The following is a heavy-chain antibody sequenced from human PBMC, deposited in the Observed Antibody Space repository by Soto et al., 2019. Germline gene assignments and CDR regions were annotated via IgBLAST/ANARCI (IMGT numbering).Heavy chain of an antibody. CDR2: ISSSSSTI. CDR3: ARDFDDVAAMFDY. Sequence: EVQLVESGGGLVQPGGSLRLSCAASGFTFSSYSMNWVRQAPGKGLEWVSYISSSSSTIYYADSVKGRFTISRDNAKNSLYLPLNSLRAEDTAVYYCARDFDDVAAMFDYWGQGTLVTVSS. CDR1: GFTFSSYS. D-gene: IGHD2-2*01. J-gene: IGHJ4*02. V-gene: IGHV3-48*01.